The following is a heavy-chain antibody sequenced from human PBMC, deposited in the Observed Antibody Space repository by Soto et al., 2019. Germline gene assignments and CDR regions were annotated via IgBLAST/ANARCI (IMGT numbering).Heavy chain of an antibody. Sequence: RWSLRLSCAASGFTFSSYAMSWFRQAPGKGLEWVSGINGGGDSTYFADSVRGRFTISRDNSKNTLFLQMNSLRAEDTAVYYCARGWTFDLWGQGTLVTVSS. V-gene: IGHV3-23*01. D-gene: IGHD1-1*01. J-gene: IGHJ4*02. CDR2: INGGGDST. CDR3: ARGWTFDL. CDR1: GFTFSSYA.